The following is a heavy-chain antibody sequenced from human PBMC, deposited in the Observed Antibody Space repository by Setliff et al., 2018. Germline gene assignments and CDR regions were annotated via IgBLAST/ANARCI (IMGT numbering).Heavy chain of an antibody. D-gene: IGHD2-15*01. CDR2: IIPMFGTT. V-gene: IGHV1-69*13. Sequence: SVKVSCKASGGTFSSYAIDWVRQAPGQGLEWMGGIIPMFGTTNYAQRFRGRVTLTADESTTTAYLELSSLRSEDTAVYYCARVRDCSGGICHRGFHHYMDVWGKGTTVTVSS. CDR1: GGTFSSYA. CDR3: ARVRDCSGGICHRGFHHYMDV. J-gene: IGHJ6*03.